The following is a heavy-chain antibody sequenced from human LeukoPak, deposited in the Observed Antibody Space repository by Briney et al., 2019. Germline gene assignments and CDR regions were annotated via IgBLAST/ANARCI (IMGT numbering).Heavy chain of an antibody. D-gene: IGHD2-2*01. CDR1: GSSFTNYW. CDR3: ARRFCTSATCYTSFDS. V-gene: IGHV5-51*01. CDR2: IYPSDSGT. Sequence: GESLKISCQGSGSSFTNYWIAWVRQMPGKGLEWMGIIYPSDSGTRYSPSFQGQVTISADKSITTAYLQWSSLKASDTAMYYCARRFCTSATCYTSFDSWGQGTLVTVSS. J-gene: IGHJ4*02.